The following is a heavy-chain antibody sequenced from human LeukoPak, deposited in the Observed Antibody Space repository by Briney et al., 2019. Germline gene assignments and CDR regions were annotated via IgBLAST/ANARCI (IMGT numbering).Heavy chain of an antibody. Sequence: PGGTLRLSCAASGFTFSSYGMNWVRQAPGKGLEWVGRIRSKANSYATAYAASVKGRFTISRDDSKNAAYLQMNSLKTEDTAVYYCTSRREYYYGSGSYDYYYMDVWGKGTTVTVSS. CDR2: IRSKANSYAT. CDR3: TSRREYYYGSGSYDYYYMDV. V-gene: IGHV3-73*01. D-gene: IGHD3-10*01. J-gene: IGHJ6*03. CDR1: GFTFSSYG.